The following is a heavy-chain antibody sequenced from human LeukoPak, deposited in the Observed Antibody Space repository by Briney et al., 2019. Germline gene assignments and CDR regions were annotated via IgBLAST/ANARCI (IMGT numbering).Heavy chain of an antibody. CDR1: GDSISKSNYY. D-gene: IGHD5-24*01. J-gene: IGHJ6*03. CDR2: INHSGST. V-gene: IGHV4-39*07. Sequence: PSETLSLTCTVSGDSISKSNYYWSWIRQPPGKGLEWIGEINHSGSTNYNPSLKSRVTISVDTSKNQFSLKLSSVTAADTAVYYCARLSGRWLHLRDYYYMDVWGKGTTVTVSS. CDR3: ARLSGRWLHLRDYYYMDV.